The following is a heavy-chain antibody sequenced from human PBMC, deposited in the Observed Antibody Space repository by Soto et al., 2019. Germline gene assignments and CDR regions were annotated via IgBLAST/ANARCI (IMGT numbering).Heavy chain of an antibody. CDR3: ARGSLWFGGRLDP. D-gene: IGHD3-10*01. CDR2: IYYSGST. Sequence: SETLSLTCTVSGGSISSYYWSWIRQPPGKGLEWIAYIYYSGSTNYNPSLKSRVTISLDTSENQFSLKLSSVTAADTAVYYCARGSLWFGGRLDPWGQGTLVTVSS. CDR1: GGSISSYY. J-gene: IGHJ5*02. V-gene: IGHV4-59*01.